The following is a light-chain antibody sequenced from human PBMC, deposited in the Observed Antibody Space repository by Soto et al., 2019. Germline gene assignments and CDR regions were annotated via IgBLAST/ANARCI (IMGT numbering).Light chain of an antibody. V-gene: IGKV3-20*01. CDR1: QSVDSSF. J-gene: IGKJ1*01. Sequence: EIVLTQSPGFLSLSPGERATLSCRASQSVDSSFFAWYQQKPGQAPRLLIYGASKRATGIPDRFSGSGSGTDVTLTISRMEPEDFEVYYCQQYVSSVTFGQGTNVEI. CDR3: QQYVSSVT. CDR2: GAS.